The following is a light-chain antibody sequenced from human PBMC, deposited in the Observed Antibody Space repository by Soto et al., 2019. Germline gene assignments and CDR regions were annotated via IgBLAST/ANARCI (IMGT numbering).Light chain of an antibody. V-gene: IGLV2-11*01. CDR2: DVN. Sequence: QSALTQPRSVSGSPGQSVTLSCIGTSSDVGGYHYVSWYQHHRGKAPKIIIYDVNKRPSGVPDRFSGSKSGNTASLTISGLQTEDEADYYCCSYAGSYTLVFGGGTKLTVL. CDR3: CSYAGSYTLV. J-gene: IGLJ2*01. CDR1: SSDVGGYHY.